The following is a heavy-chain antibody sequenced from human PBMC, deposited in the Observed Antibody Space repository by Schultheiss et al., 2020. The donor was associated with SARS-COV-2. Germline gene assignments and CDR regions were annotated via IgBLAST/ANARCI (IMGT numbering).Heavy chain of an antibody. CDR3: ASLVAGDYYYYGMDV. Sequence: GGSLRLSCAASGFTFSSYGMHWVRQAPGKGLEWVAVISYDGSNKYYADSVKGRFTISRDNSKNTLYLQMNSLRAEDTAVYYCASLVAGDYYYYGMDVWGQGTTVTVSS. CDR2: ISYDGSNK. V-gene: IGHV3-30*03. D-gene: IGHD3-10*01. CDR1: GFTFSSYG. J-gene: IGHJ6*02.